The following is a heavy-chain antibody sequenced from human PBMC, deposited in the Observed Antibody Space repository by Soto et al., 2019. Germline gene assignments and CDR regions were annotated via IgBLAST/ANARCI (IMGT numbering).Heavy chain of an antibody. J-gene: IGHJ4*02. Sequence: GGSLRLSCAASGFTFSSYAMSWVRQAPGKGLEWVSAISGSGGSTYYADSVKGRFTISRDNSKNTLYLQMNSLRAEDTAVYYCAKPGYSSSWRGDHYYFDYWGQGTLVTVSS. CDR3: AKPGYSSSWRGDHYYFDY. CDR2: ISGSGGST. V-gene: IGHV3-23*01. D-gene: IGHD6-13*01. CDR1: GFTFSSYA.